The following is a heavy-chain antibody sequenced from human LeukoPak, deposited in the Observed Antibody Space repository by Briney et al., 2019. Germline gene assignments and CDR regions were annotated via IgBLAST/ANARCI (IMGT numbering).Heavy chain of an antibody. Sequence: PGGSLRLSCAASGFTFSSYAMSWVRQAPGKGLEWVSAISGSGGSTYYADSVKGRFTISRDNSKNTLYLQMNSLRAEDTAVYYCAKDQDFWSGYYMWFDYWGQGTLVTVSS. CDR3: AKDQDFWSGYYMWFDY. CDR2: ISGSGGST. V-gene: IGHV3-23*01. D-gene: IGHD3-3*01. J-gene: IGHJ4*02. CDR1: GFTFSSYA.